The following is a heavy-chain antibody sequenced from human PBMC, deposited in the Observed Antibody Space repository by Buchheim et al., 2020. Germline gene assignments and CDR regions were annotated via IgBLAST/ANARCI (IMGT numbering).Heavy chain of an antibody. D-gene: IGHD6-13*01. CDR1: GGSISSSNW. J-gene: IGHJ4*02. CDR2: IYHSGRT. CDR3: ARVPWDTGVAGAD. V-gene: IGHV4-4*02. Sequence: QVQLQESGPGLVKPSGTLSLTCAVSGGSISSSNWWSWVRQPPGKGLAWIGEIYHSGRTNYNPSLKSRCTISVDKSKTQLFLKLSSVTAADTAVYYCARVPWDTGVAGADWGQGTL.